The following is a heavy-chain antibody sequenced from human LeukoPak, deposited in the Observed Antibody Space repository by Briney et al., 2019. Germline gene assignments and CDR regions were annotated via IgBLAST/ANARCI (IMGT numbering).Heavy chain of an antibody. Sequence: GASVKVSCKASGYTFTSYGISWVRQAPGQGLEWMGIIDPSGGSTSYAQKFQGRVTMTRDTSTSTVYMELSSLRSEDTAVYYCARDGTPGWNTLGNRWFDPWGQGTLVTVSS. CDR2: IDPSGGST. J-gene: IGHJ5*02. CDR1: GYTFTSYG. CDR3: ARDGTPGWNTLGNRWFDP. V-gene: IGHV1-46*03. D-gene: IGHD1/OR15-1a*01.